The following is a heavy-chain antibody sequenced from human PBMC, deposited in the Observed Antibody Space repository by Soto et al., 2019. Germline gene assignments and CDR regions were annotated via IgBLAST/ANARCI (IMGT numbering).Heavy chain of an antibody. V-gene: IGHV1-2*04. J-gene: IGHJ6*02. CDR3: ARDSRRILFGVVITNYYYYGMDV. CDR1: GYTFTGYY. D-gene: IGHD3-3*01. Sequence: GASVKVSCKASGYTFTGYYMHWVRQAPGQGLEWMGWINPNSGGTNYAQKFQGWVTMTRDTSISTAYMELSRLRSDDTAVYYCARDSRRILFGVVITNYYYYGMDVWGQGTTVTVSS. CDR2: INPNSGGT.